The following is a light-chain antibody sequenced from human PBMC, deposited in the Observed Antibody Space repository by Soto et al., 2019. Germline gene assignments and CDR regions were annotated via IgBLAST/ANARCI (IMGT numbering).Light chain of an antibody. V-gene: IGKV1-5*03. CDR3: HQYNTYLCT. CDR2: KAS. CDR1: QSISSW. Sequence: DIQMTQSPSTLSASVGDRVTITCRASQSISSWLAWYQQKPGKTPKLLIYKASTLETGVPSRFSGSGSGTEFTLTISTLQPDDFAPYYCHQYNTYLCTFGQGAKVEIK. J-gene: IGKJ1*01.